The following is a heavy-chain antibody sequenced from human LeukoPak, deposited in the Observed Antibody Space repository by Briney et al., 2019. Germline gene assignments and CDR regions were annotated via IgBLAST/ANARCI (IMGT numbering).Heavy chain of an antibody. Sequence: QPGGSLRLSCAASGFTFSNYEMNWVRQAPGKGLEWVSSISSSGSTIYYADSVKGRFTISRDNAKNSLYLQMNSLRVEDTAVYYCARDLSGWRFFDFWGQGTLVTVSS. CDR3: ARDLSGWRFFDF. CDR1: GFTFSNYE. CDR2: ISSSGSTI. V-gene: IGHV3-48*03. D-gene: IGHD6-19*01. J-gene: IGHJ4*02.